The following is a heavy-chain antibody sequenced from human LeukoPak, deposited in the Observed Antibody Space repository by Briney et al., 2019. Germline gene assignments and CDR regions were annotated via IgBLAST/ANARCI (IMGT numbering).Heavy chain of an antibody. J-gene: IGHJ4*02. Sequence: PGGSLRLSCAASGFTFSNYGMHWVRQAPGKGLEWVATTSYEGSEKYYMDSVKGRFSISRDNAKNSLYLQMNALRAEDTAVYYCARDVRPDYWGQGTLVTVST. CDR3: ARDVRPDY. V-gene: IGHV3-30*03. D-gene: IGHD6-6*01. CDR2: TSYEGSEK. CDR1: GFTFSNYG.